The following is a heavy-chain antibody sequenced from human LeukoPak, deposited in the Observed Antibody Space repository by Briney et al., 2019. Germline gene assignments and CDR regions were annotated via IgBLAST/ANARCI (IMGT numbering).Heavy chain of an antibody. CDR3: ASGSSSWYVDY. V-gene: IGHV3-21*01. CDR2: ISSSSSYI. CDR1: GFTFSSYS. Sequence: GGSLRLSCAASGFTFSSYSMNWVRQAPGKGLEWVSSISSSSSYICYADSVKGRFTISRDNAKNSLYLQMNSLRAEDTAVYYCASGSSSWYVDYWGQGTLVTVSS. D-gene: IGHD6-13*01. J-gene: IGHJ4*02.